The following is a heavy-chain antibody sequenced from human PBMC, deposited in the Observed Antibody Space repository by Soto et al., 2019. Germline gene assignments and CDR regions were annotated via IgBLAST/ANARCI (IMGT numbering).Heavy chain of an antibody. D-gene: IGHD1-26*01. J-gene: IGHJ4*02. CDR2: INSDGSTT. CDR3: ANFYSGSYSTY. V-gene: IGHV3-74*01. CDR1: GFTLSYYW. Sequence: VGALRLSCAASGFTLSYYWMHWVRQAPGKGLVWVSRINSDGSTTNYADSVKGRFTISRDNAKNTLYLEMNSLRAEDTAVYYCANFYSGSYSTYWGQGTLVTVSS.